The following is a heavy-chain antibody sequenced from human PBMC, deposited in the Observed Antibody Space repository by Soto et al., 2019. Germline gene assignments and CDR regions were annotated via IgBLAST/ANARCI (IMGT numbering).Heavy chain of an antibody. J-gene: IGHJ4*02. D-gene: IGHD3-10*01. V-gene: IGHV3-23*01. CDR3: AKGRSSDTMVRGVIYVDY. CDR1: GFTFSSYA. CDR2: ISGSGGST. Sequence: EVQLLESGGGLVQPGGSLRLSCAASGFTFSSYAMSWVRQAPGKGLEWVSAISGSGGSTYYADTVKGRFTISRDNSKNTLYLQMNSLRAEDTAVYYCAKGRSSDTMVRGVIYVDYWGQGTLVTVSS.